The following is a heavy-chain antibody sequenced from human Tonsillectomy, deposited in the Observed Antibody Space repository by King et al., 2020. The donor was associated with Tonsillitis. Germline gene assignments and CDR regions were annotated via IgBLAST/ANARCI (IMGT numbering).Heavy chain of an antibody. CDR3: ARGGLGYCSSTSCQTVDY. CDR2: INPNSGGT. CDR1: GYTFTGYY. Sequence: QLVQSGAEVKKPGASVKVSCKAPGYTFTGYYMHWVRQAPGQGLEWMGWINPNSGGTNYAQKFQGRVTMTRDTSISTAYMELSRLRSDDTAVYYCARGGLGYCSSTSCQTVDYWGQGTLVTVSS. V-gene: IGHV1-2*02. J-gene: IGHJ4*02. D-gene: IGHD2-2*01.